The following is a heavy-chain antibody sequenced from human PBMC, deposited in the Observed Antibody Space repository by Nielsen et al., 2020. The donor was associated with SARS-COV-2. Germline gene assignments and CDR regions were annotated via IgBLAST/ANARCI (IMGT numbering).Heavy chain of an antibody. V-gene: IGHV7-4-1*02. CDR3: ARGGIALVRGTPERFDP. Sequence: ASVKVSCKASGYTFSHYVINWVRQAPGQGLEWMGWMNTNTGDPMYAQDFTGRFVFSLDSSVSTAYLHISGLKPEGTAVYYCARGGIALVRGTPERFDPWGQGTLVTVSS. CDR1: GYTFSHYV. D-gene: IGHD3-10*01. J-gene: IGHJ5*02. CDR2: MNTNTGDP.